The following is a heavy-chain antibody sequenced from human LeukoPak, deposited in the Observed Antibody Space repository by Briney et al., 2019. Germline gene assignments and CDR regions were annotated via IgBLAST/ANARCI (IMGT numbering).Heavy chain of an antibody. CDR3: ARALWFGELLTQDNWFDP. CDR1: GYTFTSYA. V-gene: IGHV1-3*01. Sequence: ASVKVPCKASGYTFTSYAMHWVRQAPGQRLEWMGWINAGNGNTKYSQKFQGRVTITRDTSASTAYMELSSLRSEDTAVYYCARALWFGELLTQDNWFDPWGQGTLVTVSS. J-gene: IGHJ5*02. D-gene: IGHD3-10*01. CDR2: INAGNGNT.